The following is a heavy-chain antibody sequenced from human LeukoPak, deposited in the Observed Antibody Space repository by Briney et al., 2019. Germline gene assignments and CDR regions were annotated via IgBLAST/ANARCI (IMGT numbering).Heavy chain of an antibody. V-gene: IGHV3-7*03. J-gene: IGHJ1*01. CDR1: AFIFSGHW. CDR2: IKEDGSER. D-gene: IGHD6-13*01. CDR3: AKSIAAAPRVFQH. Sequence: GGSLRLSCEGSAFIFSGHWMNWVRQTPGKGLEWVASIKEDGSERQYVDSVKGRFSISRDNTKGSLFLQLNSLRAEDTAVYYCAKSIAAAPRVFQHWGQGTLVTVSS.